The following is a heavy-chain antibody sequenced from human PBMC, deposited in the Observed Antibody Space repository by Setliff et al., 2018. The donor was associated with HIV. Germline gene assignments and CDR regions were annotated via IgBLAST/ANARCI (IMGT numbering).Heavy chain of an antibody. Sequence: PGGSLRLSCAASGFTFTNAWMMWVRQAPGKGLEWVAHIKSKPDGGTTDYAAPVKGRFTISRDDSKNTLYLQMNSLKTEDTAVYYCTTVSWWELPLDYWGQGTLVTVSS. V-gene: IGHV3-15*01. J-gene: IGHJ4*02. D-gene: IGHD1-26*01. CDR2: IKSKPDGGTT. CDR3: TTVSWWELPLDY. CDR1: GFTFTNAW.